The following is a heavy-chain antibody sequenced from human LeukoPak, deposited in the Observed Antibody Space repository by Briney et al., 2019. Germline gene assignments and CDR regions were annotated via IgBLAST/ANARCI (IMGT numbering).Heavy chain of an antibody. CDR2: IIPIFGTA. V-gene: IGHV1-69*13. Sequence: ASVKVSCKASGGTFSSYAISWVRQAPGQGLEWMGGIIPIFGTANYAQKFQGRVTITADESTSTAYMELSSLRSEDTAVYYCARSPPGIAAAGLAEYFQHWGQGTLVTVSS. D-gene: IGHD6-13*01. J-gene: IGHJ1*01. CDR3: ARSPPGIAAAGLAEYFQH. CDR1: GGTFSSYA.